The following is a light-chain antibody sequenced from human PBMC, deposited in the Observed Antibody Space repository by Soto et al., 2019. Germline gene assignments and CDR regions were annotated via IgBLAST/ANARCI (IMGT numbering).Light chain of an antibody. Sequence: IVMTQSPATLSLSPGERATLSCRASQTVNNNLGRYQQKPGQAPRLLIYGAISRATGIPARFSGSGSGTEITLTISSLQSEVFAVYYCQQYNNWPLTFGGGTKVDIK. CDR1: QTVNNN. J-gene: IGKJ4*02. CDR2: GAI. V-gene: IGKV3D-15*01. CDR3: QQYNNWPLT.